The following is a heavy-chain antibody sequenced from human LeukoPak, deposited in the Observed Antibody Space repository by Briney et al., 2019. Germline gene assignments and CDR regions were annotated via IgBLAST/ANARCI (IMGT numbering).Heavy chain of an antibody. D-gene: IGHD2-2*01. CDR1: GFTFNNNV. Sequence: GGSLRLSCAASGFTFNNNVMNWVRQAPGKGLEWVSAISGSGGSTYYADSVKGRFTISRDNSKNTLYLQMNSLRAEDTAAYYCAASRSYYYGMDVWGQGTTVTVSS. CDR2: ISGSGGST. J-gene: IGHJ6*02. V-gene: IGHV3-23*01. CDR3: AASRSYYYGMDV.